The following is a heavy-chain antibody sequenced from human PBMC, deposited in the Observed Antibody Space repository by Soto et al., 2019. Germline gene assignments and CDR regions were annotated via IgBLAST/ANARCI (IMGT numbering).Heavy chain of an antibody. Sequence: SQTLSLTCAISGDSVSSSRAAWNWIRQSPSRGFEWLGRTYHRSKWYDDYAVSVKGRISINPDTSKNQFSLHLSSVTPEDTAVYFCTSEGAASTDYGGNIEQWGRGTRVTVSS. V-gene: IGHV6-1*01. CDR3: TSEGAASTDYGGNIEQ. CDR1: GDSVSSSRAA. D-gene: IGHD2-15*01. CDR2: TYHRSKWYD. J-gene: IGHJ4*02.